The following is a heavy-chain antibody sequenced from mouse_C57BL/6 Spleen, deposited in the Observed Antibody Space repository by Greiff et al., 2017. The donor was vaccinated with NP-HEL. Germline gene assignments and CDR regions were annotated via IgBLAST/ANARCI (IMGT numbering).Heavy chain of an antibody. CDR3: ARERQTNWDGGYFDY. CDR2: IYPGDGDT. Sequence: VQLQQSGPELVKPGASVKISCKASGYAFSSSWMNWVKQRPGKGLEWIGRIYPGDGDTNYNGKFKGKATLTADKSSSTAYMQLSSLTSEDSAVYFCARERQTNWDGGYFDYWGQGTTLTVSS. V-gene: IGHV1-82*01. CDR1: GYAFSSSW. D-gene: IGHD4-1*01. J-gene: IGHJ2*01.